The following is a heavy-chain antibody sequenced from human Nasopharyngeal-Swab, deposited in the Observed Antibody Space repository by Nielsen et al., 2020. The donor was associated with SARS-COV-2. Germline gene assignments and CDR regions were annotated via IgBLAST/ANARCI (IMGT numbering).Heavy chain of an antibody. V-gene: IGHV3-30*18. CDR3: AKDRPRIAVAGSNRRGFDY. CDR2: ISYDGSNK. D-gene: IGHD6-19*01. CDR1: GFTFSSYG. Sequence: GESLKISCAASGFTFSSYGMHWVRQAPGKGLEWVAVISYDGSNKYYADSVKGRFTISRDNSKNTLYLQMNSLRAEDTAVYYCAKDRPRIAVAGSNRRGFDYWGQGALVTVSS. J-gene: IGHJ4*02.